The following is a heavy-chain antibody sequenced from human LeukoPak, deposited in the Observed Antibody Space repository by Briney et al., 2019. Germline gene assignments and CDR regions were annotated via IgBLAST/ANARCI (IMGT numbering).Heavy chain of an antibody. Sequence: PSETLSLTCSVSGDSVSRRDSYWDWIRQPPGKGLEWIGTIYYSGRTYYSPSLKSRVTMSVDPSNHQFSLNLRSVTAADTALYYCARRRYYDGSGYLEWGQGTLLSVSS. J-gene: IGHJ1*01. CDR3: ARRRYYDGSGYLE. D-gene: IGHD3-22*01. CDR2: IYYSGRT. V-gene: IGHV4-39*01. CDR1: GDSVSRRDSY.